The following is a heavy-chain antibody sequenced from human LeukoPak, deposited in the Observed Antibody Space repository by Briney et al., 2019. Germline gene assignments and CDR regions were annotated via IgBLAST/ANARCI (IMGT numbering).Heavy chain of an antibody. D-gene: IGHD6-6*01. CDR2: IYTSGST. Sequence: SETLSLTCTVSGGSISNYYWSWIRQPAGKGLEWIGRIYTSGSTNYNPSLKSRVTMSVDTSKNQFSLKLTSVTAADTAVYYCAQYHSSSGFDSWGQGTLVTVSS. J-gene: IGHJ4*02. CDR3: AQYHSSSGFDS. CDR1: GGSISNYY. V-gene: IGHV4-4*07.